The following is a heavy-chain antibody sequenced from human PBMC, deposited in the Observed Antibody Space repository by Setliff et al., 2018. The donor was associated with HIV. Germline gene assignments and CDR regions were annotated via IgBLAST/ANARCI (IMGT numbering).Heavy chain of an antibody. CDR1: GYSFTTYW. V-gene: IGHV5-51*01. CDR2: IYPSDSDT. CDR3: ARGPRDSSGWFGEGDY. Sequence: GESLKISCKASGYSFTTYWIAWVRQMPGKGLEWMGIIYPSDSDTRYSPSFQGQVTISADKSISTAYLQWNSLKASDTALYYCARGPRDSSGWFGEGDYWGQGTLVTVSS. D-gene: IGHD6-19*01. J-gene: IGHJ4*02.